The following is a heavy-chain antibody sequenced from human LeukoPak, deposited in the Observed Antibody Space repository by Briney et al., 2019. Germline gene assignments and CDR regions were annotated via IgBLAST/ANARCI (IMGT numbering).Heavy chain of an antibody. J-gene: IGHJ4*02. CDR2: ISHSGKS. V-gene: IGHV4-59*01. D-gene: IGHD1-1*01. Sequence: PSETLSLTCTVSGGSMSDYYWGCIRQPPGKGLEWIGYISHSGKSNSNPSLKSRVTMSVDMSKNQFSLKLASVTAADTAVYYCVRVGRSLHWNPDFWGLGTLVTVSS. CDR3: VRVGRSLHWNPDF. CDR1: GGSMSDYY.